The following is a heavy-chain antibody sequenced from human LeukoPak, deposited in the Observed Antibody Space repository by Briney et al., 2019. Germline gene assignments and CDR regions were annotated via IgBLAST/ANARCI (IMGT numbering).Heavy chain of an antibody. CDR2: IYYSGST. D-gene: IGHD5-18*01. V-gene: IGHV4-31*03. Sequence: SQTLSLTCTVSGGSISSGGYYWSWIRQHPGKGLEWIGSIYYSGSTYYNPSLKSRVTISVDTSKNQFSLKLSSVTAADTAVYYCARVSGYSYAIDYWGQGTLVTVSS. CDR3: ARVSGYSYAIDY. CDR1: GGSISSGGYY. J-gene: IGHJ4*02.